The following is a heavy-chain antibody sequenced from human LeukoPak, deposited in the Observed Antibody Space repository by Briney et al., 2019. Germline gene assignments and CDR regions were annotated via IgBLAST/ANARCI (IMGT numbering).Heavy chain of an antibody. CDR1: GGTFSSYA. J-gene: IGHJ5*02. D-gene: IGHD6-19*01. CDR2: IIPIFGTA. Sequence: ASVKVSCKASGGTFSSYAISCVRQAPGQGLEWMGGIIPIFGTANYAQKFQGRVTITADKSTSTAYMELSSLRSEDTAVYYCARARRAEYSSGWYWFDPWGQGTLVTVSS. V-gene: IGHV1-69*06. CDR3: ARARRAEYSSGWYWFDP.